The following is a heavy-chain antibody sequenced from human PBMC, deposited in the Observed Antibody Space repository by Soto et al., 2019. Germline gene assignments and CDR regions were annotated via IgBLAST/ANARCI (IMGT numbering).Heavy chain of an antibody. V-gene: IGHV2-5*02. CDR3: AHSPLRYSYGYGFDY. CDR1: GFSLSTSGVG. CDR2: IYWDDGK. Sequence: QITLKESGPTLVKPTQTLTLTCAFSGFSLSTSGVGVGWIRQPPGKALEWLGFIYWDDGKRYNPSLKSRLTITKDTSKNQVVRTMTTKDPVDTATYYCAHSPLRYSYGYGFDYWGQGTLVTVSS. D-gene: IGHD5-18*01. J-gene: IGHJ4*02.